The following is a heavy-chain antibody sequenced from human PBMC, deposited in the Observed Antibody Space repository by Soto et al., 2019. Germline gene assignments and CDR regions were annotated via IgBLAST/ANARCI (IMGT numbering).Heavy chain of an antibody. CDR1: GFSLSTGGVG. J-gene: IGHJ4*02. Sequence: ESGPTLVNPTQTLTLTCNFSGFSLSTGGVGVAWVRQPPGKALEWLTLIYWNGETRTSPSLENRLTVTKDASKNQVALTMTNMDPVDTATYYCAHRPPFADYNLDYWGQGIRVTVS. V-gene: IGHV2-5*01. D-gene: IGHD1-20*01. CDR2: IYWNGET. CDR3: AHRPPFADYNLDY.